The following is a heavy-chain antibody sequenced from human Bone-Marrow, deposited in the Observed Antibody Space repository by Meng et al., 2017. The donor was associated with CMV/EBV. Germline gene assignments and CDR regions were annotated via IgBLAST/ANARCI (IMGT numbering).Heavy chain of an antibody. V-gene: IGHV3-11*04. D-gene: IGHD1-7*01. CDR3: VRDPSATTGGMDV. J-gene: IGHJ6*02. CDR2: ISHTGTTI. CDR1: GFSFSDYY. Sequence: GESLKISCAASGFSFSDYYMNWIRQAPGKEPEWVSSISHTGTTIFYADSVKGRFTVSRDNARTSLYLEMNSLRAEDTAVYYCVRDPSATTGGMDVWGQGTTVTVSS.